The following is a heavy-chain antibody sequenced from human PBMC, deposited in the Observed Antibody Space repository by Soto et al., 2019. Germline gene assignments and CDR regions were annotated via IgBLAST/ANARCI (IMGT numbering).Heavy chain of an antibody. J-gene: IGHJ5*02. CDR2: IIPIFGTA. CDR3: AESSSWTNWFDP. Sequence: QVQLVQSGAEVQKPGSSVKVSCKASGGTFSSYAISWVRQALGQGLEWMGGIIPIFGTANYAQKFQGRVTITADESTSTAYMELSSLRSEDTAVYYCAESSSWTNWFDPWGQGTLVTVSS. D-gene: IGHD6-13*01. CDR1: GGTFSSYA. V-gene: IGHV1-69*01.